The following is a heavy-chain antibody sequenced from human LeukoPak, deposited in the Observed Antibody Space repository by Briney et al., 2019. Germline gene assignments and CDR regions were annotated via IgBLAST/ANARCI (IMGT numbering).Heavy chain of an antibody. CDR1: GFTFSSYW. CDR2: INSDGSST. Sequence: GGSLRLSCAASGFTFSSYWMHWVRQAPGKGLVWVSRINSDGSSTRYADSVKGRFTISRDNAKNTLYLQMNSLRAADTAVYYCASIVVVPAAIHFFDYWGQGTLVTVSS. V-gene: IGHV3-74*01. D-gene: IGHD2-2*01. J-gene: IGHJ4*02. CDR3: ASIVVVPAAIHFFDY.